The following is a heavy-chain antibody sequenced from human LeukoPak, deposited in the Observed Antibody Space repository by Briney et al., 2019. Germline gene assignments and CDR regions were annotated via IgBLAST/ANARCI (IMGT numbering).Heavy chain of an antibody. V-gene: IGHV3-7*04. D-gene: IGHD3-10*01. Sequence: GGSLRLSCAASGFIFSNFWMSWVRQAPGKGLEWVANIKQDGSEKYYVDSVRGRFTISRDNTKNSVYLQMNSLRTEDTAVYYCVRAFGSGIYWGQGTLVTVSS. J-gene: IGHJ4*02. CDR3: VRAFGSGIY. CDR2: IKQDGSEK. CDR1: GFIFSNFW.